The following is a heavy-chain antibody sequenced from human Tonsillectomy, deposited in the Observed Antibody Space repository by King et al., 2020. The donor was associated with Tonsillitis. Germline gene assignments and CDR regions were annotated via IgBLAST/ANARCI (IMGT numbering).Heavy chain of an antibody. J-gene: IGHJ3*02. Sequence: VQLVQSGAEVKKPGSSVKVSCKASEGTFSNYGINWVRQAPGQGLEWMGTTIPLFGRADYAQKIQGRVTITADEPTSTVYMELSGLRSEDTAVYYCTARWATVITTNDAFEIWGHGTMVTVSS. CDR2: TIPLFGRA. D-gene: IGHD4-23*01. V-gene: IGHV1-69*18. CDR1: EGTFSNYG. CDR3: TARWATVITTNDAFEI.